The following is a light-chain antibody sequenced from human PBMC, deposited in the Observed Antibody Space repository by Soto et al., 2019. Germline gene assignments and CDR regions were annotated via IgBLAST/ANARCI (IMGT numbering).Light chain of an antibody. CDR2: AAS. CDR1: QGISNY. Sequence: DIPMTQSPSSLSASVGDRVTITCRASQGISNYLAWYQQKPGKVPKLLIYAASTLQSGVPSRFSCSGSGTDFALIISSLQPEDVATYYSQKYNSAPLNFGGGTKVEIK. V-gene: IGKV1-27*01. J-gene: IGKJ4*01. CDR3: QKYNSAPLN.